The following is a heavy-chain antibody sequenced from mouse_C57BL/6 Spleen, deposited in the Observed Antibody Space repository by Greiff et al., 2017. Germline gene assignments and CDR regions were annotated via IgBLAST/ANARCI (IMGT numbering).Heavy chain of an antibody. CDR2: IYPGDGDT. Sequence: VQLVESGPELVKPGASVKISCKASGYAFSSSWMNWVKQRPGKGLEWIGRIYPGDGDTNYNGKFKGKATLTADKSSSTAYMQLSSLTSEDSAVYFCARRGYSNYVRGYYFDYWGQGTTLTVSS. CDR3: ARRGYSNYVRGYYFDY. CDR1: GYAFSSSW. V-gene: IGHV1-82*01. D-gene: IGHD2-5*01. J-gene: IGHJ2*01.